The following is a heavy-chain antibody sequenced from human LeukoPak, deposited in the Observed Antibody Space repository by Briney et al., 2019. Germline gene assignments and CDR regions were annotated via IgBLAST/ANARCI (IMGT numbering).Heavy chain of an antibody. Sequence: ASVKVSCKASGYTFTSYDINWVRQATGQGLEWMGWMSPNSGDTGYAQEFQGRLTMTRDTSISTAYKELSSLRSEDTAVYYCVRTPPNWGADYWGQGTLVTVSS. CDR1: GYTFTSYD. CDR3: VRTPPNWGADY. CDR2: MSPNSGDT. J-gene: IGHJ4*02. V-gene: IGHV1-8*01. D-gene: IGHD3-16*01.